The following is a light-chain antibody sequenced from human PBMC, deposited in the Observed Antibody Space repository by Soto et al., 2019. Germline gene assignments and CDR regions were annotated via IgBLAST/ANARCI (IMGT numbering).Light chain of an antibody. CDR1: QSLRSS. CDR2: DAS. CDR3: QQYNNWPQT. V-gene: IGKV3-15*01. Sequence: ETIMTQSPDTLSLSLGERGTLSFMASQSLRSSLAWYQQKPGQAPRLLIYDASTRATGIPARFSGSGSGTDFTLTISGLQSEDFAVYYCQQYNNWPQTFGQGTKVDIK. J-gene: IGKJ1*01.